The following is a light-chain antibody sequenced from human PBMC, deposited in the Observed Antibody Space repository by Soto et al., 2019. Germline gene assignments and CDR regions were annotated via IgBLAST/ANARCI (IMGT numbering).Light chain of an antibody. V-gene: IGLV2-8*01. CDR3: SSYTGSNNLL. CDR2: EVT. Sequence: QSALTQPPSASGSPGQSVTISCTGTSSDVGGYNYVSWYQQNPGKAPKLMIYEVTKRPSGVPDRFSGSKSGNTASLTVSGLQAEDEADYYCSSYTGSNNLLFGGGTKLT. J-gene: IGLJ2*01. CDR1: SSDVGGYNY.